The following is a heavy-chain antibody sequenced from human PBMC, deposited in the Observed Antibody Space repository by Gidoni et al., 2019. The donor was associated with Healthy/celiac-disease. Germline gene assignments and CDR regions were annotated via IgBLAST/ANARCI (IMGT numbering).Heavy chain of an antibody. V-gene: IGHV3-21*01. D-gene: IGHD7-27*01. CDR2: ISSSSSYI. Sequence: EVQLVESGGGLVKPGGSLRLSCAASGFTFSSYSMNWVRQAPGKGLEWVSSISSSSSYIYYADSVKGRFTISRDNAKNSLYLQMNSLRAEDTAVYYCARDLPGDYYYGMDVWGQGTTVTVSS. J-gene: IGHJ6*02. CDR1: GFTFSSYS. CDR3: ARDLPGDYYYGMDV.